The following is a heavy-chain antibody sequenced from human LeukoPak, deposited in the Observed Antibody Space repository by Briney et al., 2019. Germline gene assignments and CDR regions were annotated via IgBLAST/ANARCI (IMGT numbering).Heavy chain of an antibody. CDR1: GFAFSTHA. D-gene: IGHD2-15*01. Sequence: PGGSLRLSCAASGFAFSTHAMSWVRRAPGKGLEWISALSANGGSTYYADSVEGRFTISRDNSKNTLYLQMNSLRAEDTAVYSCAKDRSGHFDYWGQGTLVTVS. J-gene: IGHJ4*02. V-gene: IGHV3-23*01. CDR3: AKDRSGHFDY. CDR2: LSANGGST.